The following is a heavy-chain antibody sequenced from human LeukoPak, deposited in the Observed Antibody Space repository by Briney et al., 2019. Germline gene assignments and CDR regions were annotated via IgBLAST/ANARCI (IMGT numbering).Heavy chain of an antibody. J-gene: IGHJ3*02. CDR2: IIPILGIA. Sequence: SVKVSCKASGGTFSSYAISWVRQAPGQGLEWMGRIIPILGIANYAQKFQGRVTITADKSTSTAYMELSSLRSEDTAVYYCARDREVRGVMDAFDIWGQGTMVTVSS. CDR3: ARDREVRGVMDAFDI. V-gene: IGHV1-69*04. D-gene: IGHD3-10*01. CDR1: GGTFSSYA.